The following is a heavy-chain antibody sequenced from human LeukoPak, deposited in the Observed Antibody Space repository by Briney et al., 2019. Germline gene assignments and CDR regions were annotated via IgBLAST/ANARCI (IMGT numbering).Heavy chain of an antibody. Sequence: GGSLRLSCAASGFTFSNYAVSWVRQAPGKGLEWVSTISGSGGITYYADSVKGRFTISRDTSKNTLYLQMNSLRAEDTAVYYCAKASRSGVAATASEWYFDLWGRGTLVTVSS. CDR3: AKASRSGVAATASEWYFDL. J-gene: IGHJ2*01. CDR2: ISGSGGIT. D-gene: IGHD6-13*01. CDR1: GFTFSNYA. V-gene: IGHV3-23*01.